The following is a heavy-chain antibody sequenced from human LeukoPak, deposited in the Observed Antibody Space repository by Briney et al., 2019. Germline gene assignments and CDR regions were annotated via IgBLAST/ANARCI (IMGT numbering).Heavy chain of an antibody. CDR3: ARDEAVPYGMDV. D-gene: IGHD6-6*01. Sequence: GGSLRLSCAASGFTFSSYAMSWIRQAPGKGLEWVSYISSSGSTIYYADSVKGRFTISRDNAKNSLYLQMNSLRAEDTAVYYCARDEAVPYGMDVWGQGTTVTVSS. CDR2: ISSSGSTI. V-gene: IGHV3-11*01. CDR1: GFTFSSYA. J-gene: IGHJ6*02.